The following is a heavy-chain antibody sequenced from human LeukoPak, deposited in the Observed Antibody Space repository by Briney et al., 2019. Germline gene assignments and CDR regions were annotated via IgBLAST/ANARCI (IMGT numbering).Heavy chain of an antibody. CDR3: ARGWLLAFYGMDV. D-gene: IGHD3-22*01. CDR2: IYPGDSDT. CDR1: GYSFTSYW. J-gene: IGHJ6*02. V-gene: IGHV5-51*01. Sequence: GKSLKISCKGSGYSFTSYWIGWVRQMPGKGLEWMGIIYPGDSDTRYSPSFQGQVTISADKSISTAYLQWSSLKASDTAMYYCARGWLLAFYGMDVWGQGTTVTVSS.